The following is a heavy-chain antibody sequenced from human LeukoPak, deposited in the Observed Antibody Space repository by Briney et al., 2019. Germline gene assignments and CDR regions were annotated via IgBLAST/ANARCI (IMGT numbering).Heavy chain of an antibody. V-gene: IGHV3-23*01. CDR2: ITASGGTT. CDR1: GFSFSSYA. CDR3: AKDGGMVATIGGGFDY. J-gene: IGHJ4*02. D-gene: IGHD5-12*01. Sequence: GGSLRLSCAASGFSFSSYAMTWVRQTPGKGLEWVSAITASGGTTYYADSVKGRFTISRDNSKNTLYLQMNSLRAEDTAIYYCAKDGGMVATIGGGFDYWGQGTLATVSS.